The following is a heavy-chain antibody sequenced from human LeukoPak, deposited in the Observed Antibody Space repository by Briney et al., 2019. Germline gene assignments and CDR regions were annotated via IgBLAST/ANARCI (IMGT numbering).Heavy chain of an antibody. CDR3: ARDRQLLWFGELLHYFDY. D-gene: IGHD3-10*01. Sequence: GGVLRLSCAASGFTFSSYWMSWVRQAPGEGLEWVANIKQDGSEKYYVDSVKGRFTISRDNAKNSLYLQMNSLRAEDTAVYYCARDRQLLWFGELLHYFDYWGQGTLVTVSS. V-gene: IGHV3-7*01. CDR2: IKQDGSEK. CDR1: GFTFSSYW. J-gene: IGHJ4*02.